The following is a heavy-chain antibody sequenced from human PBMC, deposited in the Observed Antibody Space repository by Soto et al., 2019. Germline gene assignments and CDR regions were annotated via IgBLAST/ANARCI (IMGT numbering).Heavy chain of an antibody. Sequence: EVQLLESGGGLVQPGGSLRLSCAASGFTFSSYAMSWVRQAPGKGLEWVSAISGSGGSTYYADSVKGRFTISRDNSKNTLYLQMNSLRAEDTAVYYCAKDYNPPGHYDFWSGYSDYWGQGTLVTVSS. V-gene: IGHV3-23*01. J-gene: IGHJ4*02. CDR1: GFTFSSYA. CDR2: ISGSGGST. CDR3: AKDYNPPGHYDFWSGYSDY. D-gene: IGHD3-3*01.